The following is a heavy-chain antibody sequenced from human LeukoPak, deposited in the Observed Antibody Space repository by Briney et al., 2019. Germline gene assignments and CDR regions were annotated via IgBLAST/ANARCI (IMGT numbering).Heavy chain of an antibody. CDR2: IYNSGRT. Sequence: SETLSLTCTVSGGSISSYYWSWIRQPAGKGLEWIRRIYNSGRTNYNPSLKSRVTMSEDTSKNQFSLKLSSVTAADTAVYYCARAGGNSLYYFDYWGQGTLVTVSS. CDR3: ARAGGNSLYYFDY. J-gene: IGHJ4*02. CDR1: GGSISSYY. V-gene: IGHV4-4*07. D-gene: IGHD2-21*01.